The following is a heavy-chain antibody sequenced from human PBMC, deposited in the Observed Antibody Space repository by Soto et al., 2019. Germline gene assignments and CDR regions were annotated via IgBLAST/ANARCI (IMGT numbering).Heavy chain of an antibody. V-gene: IGHV1-18*01. CDR3: ARDEGYDYIWGSYRTNPNWFDP. D-gene: IGHD3-16*02. J-gene: IGHJ5*02. CDR1: GYTFTSYG. CDR2: ISAYNGNT. Sequence: QVQLVQSGAEVKKPGASVKVSCKASGYTFTSYGISWVRQAPGQGLEWMGWISAYNGNTNYAQKLQGRVTMTTDTSTCTAYMELWSLRSDDTAVYYCARDEGYDYIWGSYRTNPNWFDPWGQGTLVTVSS.